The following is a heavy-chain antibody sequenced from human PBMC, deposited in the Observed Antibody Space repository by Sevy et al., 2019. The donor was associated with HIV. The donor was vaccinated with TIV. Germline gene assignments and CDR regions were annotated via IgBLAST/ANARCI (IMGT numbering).Heavy chain of an antibody. CDR2: ISANGVNT. J-gene: IGHJ4*02. Sequence: GGSLRLSCEASGFTFSSYVMNWVRQAPGKGLEWVSTISANGVNTYYADSVKGRLTISRDNSKNTLYLQMNSLRAEDTAVYYCAKRRRDGYFDYWGQGTLVTVSS. CDR1: GFTFSSYV. CDR3: AKRRRDGYFDY. V-gene: IGHV3-23*01.